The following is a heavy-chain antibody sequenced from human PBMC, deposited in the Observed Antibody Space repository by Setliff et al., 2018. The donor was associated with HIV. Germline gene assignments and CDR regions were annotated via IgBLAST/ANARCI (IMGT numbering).Heavy chain of an antibody. Sequence: EASVKVSCKASGYIFTSYDVNWVRQAPGQGLEWMGWMDPNNGHTTYAQNFQGRVTITRDTSAGTAYMELSSLRSEDTAVYYCARALRGFHGSGTQFYYYLDVWGKGTTVTVSS. CDR2: MDPNNGHT. J-gene: IGHJ6*03. CDR3: ARALRGFHGSGTQFYYYLDV. CDR1: GYIFTSYD. D-gene: IGHD3-10*01. V-gene: IGHV1-8*03.